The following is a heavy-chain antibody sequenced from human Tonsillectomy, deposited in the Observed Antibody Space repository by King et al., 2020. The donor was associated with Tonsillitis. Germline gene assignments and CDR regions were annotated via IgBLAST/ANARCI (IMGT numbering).Heavy chain of an antibody. Sequence: VQLVESGAEVKKPGSSVKVSCKTSGGTFSSYVINWVRQAPGQGLEWMGTIIPMFGTPYYAQNFQGRVTITADESTSPAYLDLSSLTSEDTAVYYCSLLKGYYMDVWGNGTTVTVSS. V-gene: IGHV1-69*18. CDR2: IIPMFGTP. CDR1: GGTFSSYV. J-gene: IGHJ6*03. CDR3: SLLKGYYMDV.